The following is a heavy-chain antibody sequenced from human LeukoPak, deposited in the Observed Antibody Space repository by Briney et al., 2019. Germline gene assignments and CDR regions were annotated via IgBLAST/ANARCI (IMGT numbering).Heavy chain of an antibody. CDR3: ARVYCSGGSCYGEVFDY. J-gene: IGHJ4*02. Sequence: ASVKVSCKASGYIFTNYYMQWVQQAPGQGLEWVGIINPGDASTSYAQKFKGRVTMTRDTSTSTVYMDLSSLRSEDTAVYYRARVYCSGGSCYGEVFDYWGQGTLVTVSS. D-gene: IGHD2-15*01. CDR2: INPGDAST. V-gene: IGHV1-46*01. CDR1: GYIFTNYY.